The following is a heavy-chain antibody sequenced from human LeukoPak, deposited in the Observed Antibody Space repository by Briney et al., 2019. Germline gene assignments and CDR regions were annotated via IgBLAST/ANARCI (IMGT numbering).Heavy chain of an antibody. D-gene: IGHD1-14*01. V-gene: IGHV3-7*04. CDR2: IKQDGSEK. CDR1: GFTFSSYW. CDR3: ARGRFYARYNRNHLLDY. Sequence: GGSLRLSCAASGFTFSSYWMSWVRQAPGKGLEWVANIKQDGSEKYYVDSVKGRFTISRDNAKNSLYLQMNSLRAEDTAVYYCARGRFYARYNRNHLLDYWGQGTLVTVSS. J-gene: IGHJ4*02.